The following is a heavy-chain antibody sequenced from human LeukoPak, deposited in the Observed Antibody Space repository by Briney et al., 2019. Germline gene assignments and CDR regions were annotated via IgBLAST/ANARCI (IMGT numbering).Heavy chain of an antibody. D-gene: IGHD6-19*01. V-gene: IGHV4-61*02. CDR3: ASHSSGWYREAFDI. Sequence: SETLSLTCTVSGGSISSGSYYWSWIRQPAGKGLEWIGRIYTSGSTNYNPSLKSRVTISVDTSKNQFSLKLSSVTAADTAVYYCASHSSGWYREAFDIWGQGTMVTVSS. CDR1: GGSISSGSYY. J-gene: IGHJ3*02. CDR2: IYTSGST.